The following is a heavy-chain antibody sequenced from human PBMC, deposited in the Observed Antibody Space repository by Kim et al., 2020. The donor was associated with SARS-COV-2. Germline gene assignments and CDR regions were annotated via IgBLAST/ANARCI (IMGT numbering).Heavy chain of an antibody. J-gene: IGHJ4*02. CDR3: ANFES. Sequence: SDGSNKYYADSVQGRLTISRDNSKNMLFLQMNSLRAEDTAVYYCANFESWGQGTLVTVSS. V-gene: IGHV3-33*06. CDR2: SDGSNK.